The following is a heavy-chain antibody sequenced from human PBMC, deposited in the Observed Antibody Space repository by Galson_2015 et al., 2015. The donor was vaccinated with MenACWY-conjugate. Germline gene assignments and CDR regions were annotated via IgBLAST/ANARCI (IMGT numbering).Heavy chain of an antibody. CDR2: INSDGSST. V-gene: IGHV3-74*01. CDR1: GFTFSSYW. Sequence: SLRLSCAASGFTFSSYWMHWVRQAPGKGLVWVSLINSDGSSTSYADSVKGRFTISRDNAKNTLYLQMNSLRAEDTAVYYCAVYCSSTRCYGASGGYWGQGTLVTVFS. D-gene: IGHD2-2*01. J-gene: IGHJ4*02. CDR3: AVYCSSTRCYGASGGY.